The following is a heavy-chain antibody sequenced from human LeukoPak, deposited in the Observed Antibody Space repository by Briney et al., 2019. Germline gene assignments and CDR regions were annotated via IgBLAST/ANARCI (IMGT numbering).Heavy chain of an antibody. V-gene: IGHV4-59*11. CDR3: ARRGNWGFFDY. Sequence: SETLSLTCTVSGGSISSHYWSWIRQPPGKGLEWMGYIYYSGSPNYNTSLKSRVTISVDTSKNQFSLKLSSVAAADTAVYYCARRGNWGFFDYWGQGILVSVSS. D-gene: IGHD7-27*01. CDR2: IYYSGSP. J-gene: IGHJ4*02. CDR1: GGSISSHY.